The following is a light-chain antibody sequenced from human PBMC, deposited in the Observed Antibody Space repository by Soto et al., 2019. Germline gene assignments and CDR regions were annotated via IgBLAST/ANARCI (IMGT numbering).Light chain of an antibody. CDR1: QSVSSSF. V-gene: IGKV3-20*01. Sequence: EIVLTQSPGTLSLSPGERATLSCRASQSVSSSFLAWYQQKPGQAPRLLIYGASSRATGIPDRFSGSGSGTDFTLTISRLKPEDFAVYYCQQYCSSAYTFGQGTKLEIK. CDR3: QQYCSSAYT. CDR2: GAS. J-gene: IGKJ2*01.